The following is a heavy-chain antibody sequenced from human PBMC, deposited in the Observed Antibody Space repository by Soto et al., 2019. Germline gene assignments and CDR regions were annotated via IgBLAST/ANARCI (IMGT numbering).Heavy chain of an antibody. Sequence: PGESLKISCAASVFSFSSYGMHWVRQAPGKGLEWVAAIWHDGSYKFHADAVKGRFTISRDNSKNTLYLQMNSPTAEDTAVYYCARELNNFGKTFYYWGQGTLVTVSS. D-gene: IGHD3-3*01. V-gene: IGHV3-33*01. J-gene: IGHJ4*02. CDR3: ARELNNFGKTFYY. CDR2: IWHDGSYK. CDR1: VFSFSSYG.